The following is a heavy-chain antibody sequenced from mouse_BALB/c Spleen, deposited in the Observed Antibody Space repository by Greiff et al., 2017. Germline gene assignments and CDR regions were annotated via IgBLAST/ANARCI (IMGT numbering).Heavy chain of an antibody. CDR3: ARGALYDLGDY. CDR2: INPSTGYT. Sequence: QVHVKQSGAELAKPGASVKMSCKASGYTFTSYWMHWVKQRPGQGLEWIGYINPSTGYTEYNQKFKDKATLTADKSSSTAYMQLSSLTSEDSAVYYCARGALYDLGDYWGQGTTLTVSS. V-gene: IGHV1-7*01. CDR1: GYTFTSYW. J-gene: IGHJ2*01. D-gene: IGHD2-12*01.